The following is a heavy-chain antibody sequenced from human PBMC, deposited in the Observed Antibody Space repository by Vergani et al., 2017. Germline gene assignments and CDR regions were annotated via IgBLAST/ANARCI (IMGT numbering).Heavy chain of an antibody. V-gene: IGHV1-69*11. CDR3: ARERGYSSSGNDAFDI. J-gene: IGHJ3*02. CDR1: GGTFSSYA. CDR2: IIPILGTA. D-gene: IGHD6-6*01. Sequence: QVQLVQSGAEVKKPGSSVKVSCKASGGTFSSYAISWVRQAPGQGLEWMGRIIPILGTANYAQKFQGRVTITADESTSTAYMELSSLRAEDTAVYYCARERGYSSSGNDAFDIWGQGTMVTVSS.